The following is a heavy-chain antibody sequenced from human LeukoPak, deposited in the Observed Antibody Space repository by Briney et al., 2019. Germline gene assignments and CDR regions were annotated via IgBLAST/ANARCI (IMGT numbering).Heavy chain of an antibody. CDR2: INHSGST. J-gene: IGHJ4*02. V-gene: IGHV4-34*01. D-gene: IGHD1-26*01. Sequence: SETLSLTCAVYGGSFSGYYWSWIRQPPGKGLEWIGEINHSGSTNYNPSLKSRVTISVDTSKNQFSLKLSSVTAADTAVYYCARDPRYGSYYIDYWGQGTLVTVSS. CDR3: ARDPRYGSYYIDY. CDR1: GGSFSGYY.